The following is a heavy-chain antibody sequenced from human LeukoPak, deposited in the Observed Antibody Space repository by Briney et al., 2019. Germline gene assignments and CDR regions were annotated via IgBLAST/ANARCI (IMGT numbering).Heavy chain of an antibody. V-gene: IGHV3-74*01. CDR2: INSDGSST. CDR1: GFTFSSYW. J-gene: IGHJ4*02. CDR3: ARGFDSDYVGDY. Sequence: GGSLRLSCAASGFTFSSYWMHWVRQAPGKGLVWVSRINSDGSSTSYADSVKGRFTFSRDNAKNTLYLQMNSLRAEDTAVYYCARGFDSDYVGDYWGQGTLVTVSS. D-gene: IGHD4-23*01.